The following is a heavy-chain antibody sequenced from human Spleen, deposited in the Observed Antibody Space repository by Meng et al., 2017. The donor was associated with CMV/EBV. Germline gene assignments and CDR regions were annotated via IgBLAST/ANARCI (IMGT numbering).Heavy chain of an antibody. J-gene: IGHJ4*02. D-gene: IGHD5-12*01. Sequence: VVVFCIRQLPEAPPEGLALIYWNDCSRYSPSLKSRLSISMDTSKNQVILTMNNMNPLDTATYYCVYSVTVTTIQWVSYFYDYWGQGTLVTVSS. V-gene: IGHV2-5*01. CDR1: VV. CDR3: VYSVTVTTIQWVSYFYDY. CDR2: IYWNDCS.